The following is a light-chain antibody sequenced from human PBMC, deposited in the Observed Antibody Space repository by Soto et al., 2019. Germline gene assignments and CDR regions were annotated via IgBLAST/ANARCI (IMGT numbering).Light chain of an antibody. CDR1: QGISRT. CDR2: GAS. Sequence: EIVMTQSPATLSVSPGETATLSCRASQGISRTLAWYQHKPGQAPRPLFYGASTRATGVPARFSGSGSGTEFTLTISSLQSEDSALYYCQHYNHWPQLSFGGGTKVEI. J-gene: IGKJ4*01. CDR3: QHYNHWPQLS. V-gene: IGKV3-15*01.